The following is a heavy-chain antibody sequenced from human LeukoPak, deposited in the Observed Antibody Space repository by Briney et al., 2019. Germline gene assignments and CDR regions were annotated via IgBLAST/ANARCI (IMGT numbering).Heavy chain of an antibody. CDR2: INHSGST. CDR3: ARAFDYDSSGSYFDY. D-gene: IGHD3-22*01. CDR1: GGAISSYY. V-gene: IGHV4-34*01. Sequence: SETLSVTCTVSGGAISSYYWSWIRQPPGKGLEWIGEINHSGSTNYNPSLKSRVTISVDSSKNQFSLKLSSVTAADTAVYYCARAFDYDSSGSYFDYWGQGTLVTVSS. J-gene: IGHJ4*02.